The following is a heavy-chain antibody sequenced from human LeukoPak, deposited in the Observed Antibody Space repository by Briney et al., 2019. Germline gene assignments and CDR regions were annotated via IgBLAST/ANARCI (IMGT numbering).Heavy chain of an antibody. V-gene: IGHV3-53*01. D-gene: IGHD1-26*01. J-gene: IGHJ4*02. CDR1: GFTFSSYS. CDR3: ASHWELRY. CDR2: IYSDGRT. Sequence: GGSLRLSCAASGFTFSSYSMNWVRQAPGKGLEWVSVIYSDGRTYYADSVKGRFTISRDNSKNTLYLQMNNLRAEDTAVYYCASHWELRYWGQGTLVTVSS.